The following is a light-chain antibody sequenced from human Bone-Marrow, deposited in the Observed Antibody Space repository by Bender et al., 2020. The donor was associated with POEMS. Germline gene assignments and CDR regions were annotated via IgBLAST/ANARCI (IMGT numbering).Light chain of an antibody. J-gene: IGLJ2*01. CDR2: EVN. CDR1: SSAFGDYNF. Sequence: QSALTQPASVSGSPGQSITISCTGASSAFGDYNFVSWYQHHPGKGPKLMIYEVNNRPSGVSNRFSGSKSGNTASLTISGLQAEDEADYYCSSYTSGTTLVVFGGGTKLTVL. CDR3: SSYTSGTTLVV. V-gene: IGLV2-14*01.